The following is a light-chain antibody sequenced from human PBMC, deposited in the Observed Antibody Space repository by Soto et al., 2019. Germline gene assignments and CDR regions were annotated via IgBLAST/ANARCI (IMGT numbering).Light chain of an antibody. CDR3: ATWDDSLSAWV. V-gene: IGLV1-44*01. CDR1: TSNIGRDT. J-gene: IGLJ3*02. CDR2: YNN. Sequence: QAVVTQPPSASGTPGQRVTISCSGSTSNIGRDTVNWYQQLPGTAPKLLISYNNQRPSGVPDRFSGSKSGTSASLAISGLQSEDEADYYCATWDDSLSAWVFGGGTKLTVL.